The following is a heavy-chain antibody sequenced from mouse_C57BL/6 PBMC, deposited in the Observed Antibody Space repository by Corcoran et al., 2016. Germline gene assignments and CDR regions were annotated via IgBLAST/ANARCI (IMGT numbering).Heavy chain of an antibody. D-gene: IGHD2-3*01. CDR2: INPDNGGT. Sequence: EDQLQQSGPEQVKPGASVKITCKASVYTFTDYNMDWVKQSHGKSLEWIGDINPDNGGTIYNQNFKGKATLTVDKSSGTAYMELLSLTSEDTAVYYCARWSYDGYFFDYWGQGTTLTVSS. J-gene: IGHJ2*01. CDR1: VYTFTDYN. V-gene: IGHV1-18*01. CDR3: ARWSYDGYFFDY.